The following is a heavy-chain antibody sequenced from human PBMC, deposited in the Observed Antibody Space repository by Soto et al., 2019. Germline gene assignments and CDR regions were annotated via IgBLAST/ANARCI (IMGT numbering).Heavy chain of an antibody. D-gene: IGHD6-13*01. V-gene: IGHV3-9*01. CDR3: AKAAAATTSLFDY. CDR2: ISWNSGSI. CDR1: GFTFDDYA. J-gene: IGHJ4*02. Sequence: QTGGSLRLSCAASGFTFDDYAMHWVRQAPGKGLEWVSGISWNSGSIGYADSVKGRFTISRDNAKNSLYLQMNSLRAEDTALYYCAKAAAATTSLFDYWGQGTLVTVSS.